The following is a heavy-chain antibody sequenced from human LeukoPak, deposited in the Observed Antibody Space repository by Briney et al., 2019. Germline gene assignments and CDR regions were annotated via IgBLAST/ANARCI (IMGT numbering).Heavy chain of an antibody. D-gene: IGHD2-15*01. CDR2: ISGSGGST. CDR1: GFTFSSYG. Sequence: GGSLRLSCAASGFTFSSYGMSWVRQAPGKGLEWVSAISGSGGSTYYADSVKGRFTISRDNSKNTLYLQMNSLRAEDTAVYYCAKAGPLDIVVVVAAETYFDYWGQGTLVTVSS. CDR3: AKAGPLDIVVVVAAETYFDY. J-gene: IGHJ4*02. V-gene: IGHV3-23*01.